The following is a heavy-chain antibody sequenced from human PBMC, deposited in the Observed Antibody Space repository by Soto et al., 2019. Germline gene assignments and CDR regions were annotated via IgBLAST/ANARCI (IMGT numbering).Heavy chain of an antibody. J-gene: IGHJ5*02. D-gene: IGHD4-17*01. Sequence: QVQLVQSGAEVKKPGSSVKVSCKASGGTFSSYTISWVRQAPGQGLEWMGRIIPILGIANYAQKFQGRVRSTAYKSTSTAYMELSSLRSEDTAVYYGARDGGYGDYWFDPWGQGSLVTVSS. CDR1: GGTFSSYT. CDR3: ARDGGYGDYWFDP. V-gene: IGHV1-69*08. CDR2: IIPILGIA.